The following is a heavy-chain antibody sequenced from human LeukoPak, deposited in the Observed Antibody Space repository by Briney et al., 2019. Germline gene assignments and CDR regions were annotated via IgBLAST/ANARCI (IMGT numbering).Heavy chain of an antibody. V-gene: IGHV4-59*08. D-gene: IGHD2-2*01. J-gene: IGHJ4*02. CDR3: ARRDRYCSSSICPIDY. CDR1: GGSISSYY. CDR2: IYYSGST. Sequence: PSETLSLTCTVSGGSISSYYWSWIRQPPGKGLEWIGYIYYSGSTNYNPSLKSRVTISVDTSKNQFSLKLSSVTAADTAVYYCARRDRYCSSSICPIDYWGQGTLVTVSS.